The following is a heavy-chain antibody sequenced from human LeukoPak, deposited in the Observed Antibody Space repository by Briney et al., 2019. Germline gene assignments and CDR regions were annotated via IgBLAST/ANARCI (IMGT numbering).Heavy chain of an antibody. J-gene: IGHJ6*03. D-gene: IGHD6-13*01. CDR2: INHSGST. CDR3: ARDSSIYALHYYYMDV. Sequence: PSETLSLTCTVSGDSISSGDYYWSWIRQPPGKGLEWIGEINHSGSTNYNPSLKSRVTISVDTSKNQFSLKLSSVTAADTAVYYCARDSSIYALHYYYMDVWGKGTTVTVSS. V-gene: IGHV4-39*07. CDR1: GDSISSGDYY.